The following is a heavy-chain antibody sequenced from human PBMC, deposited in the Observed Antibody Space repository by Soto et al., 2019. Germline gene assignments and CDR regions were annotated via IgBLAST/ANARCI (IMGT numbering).Heavy chain of an antibody. CDR2: ISAYNGNT. J-gene: IGHJ5*02. Sequence: ASVKVSCKASGYTFTSYDINWVRQATGQGLEWMGWISAYNGNTNYAQKLQGRVTMTTDTSTSTAYMELRSLRSDDTAVYYCARDWIAAAGINWFDPWGQGTLVTVSS. CDR3: ARDWIAAAGINWFDP. CDR1: GYTFTSYD. V-gene: IGHV1-18*01. D-gene: IGHD6-13*01.